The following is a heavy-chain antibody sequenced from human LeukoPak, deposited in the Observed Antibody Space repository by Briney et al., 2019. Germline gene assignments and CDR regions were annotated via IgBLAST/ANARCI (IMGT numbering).Heavy chain of an antibody. CDR3: AKDIGYCSSTSCPRTSYYYYYGMDV. Sequence: PGGSLRLSCAASGFTVSSNYMSWVRQAPGKGLVWVSRISPTGSTTSYADSVKGRFTVSRDNAKNTLYLQVNNLRAEDTALYYCAKDIGYCSSTSCPRTSYYYYYGMDVWGQGTTVTVSS. CDR1: GFTVSSNY. CDR2: ISPTGSTT. D-gene: IGHD2-2*01. J-gene: IGHJ6*02. V-gene: IGHV3-74*01.